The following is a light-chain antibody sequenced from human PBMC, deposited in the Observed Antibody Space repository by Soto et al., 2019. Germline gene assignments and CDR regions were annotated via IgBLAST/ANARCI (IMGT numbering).Light chain of an antibody. V-gene: IGLV2-8*01. CDR2: EVN. J-gene: IGLJ1*01. CDR3: NSYAGSNSFV. CDR1: SSDVGGYNY. Sequence: QSVLTQPPSASGSTGQSVTISCTGTSSDVGGYNYVSWYQQHPGRAPKIVIFEVNKRPSGVPDRFSGSKSGNTASLTVSGLQTEDEADYYCNSYAGSNSFVFGTGTKVTVL.